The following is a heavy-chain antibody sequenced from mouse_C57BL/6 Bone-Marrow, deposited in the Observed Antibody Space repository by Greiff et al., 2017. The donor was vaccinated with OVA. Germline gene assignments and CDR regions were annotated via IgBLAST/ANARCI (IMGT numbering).Heavy chain of an antibody. CDR1: GYTFTDYE. Sequence: VQGVESGAELVRPGASVTLSCKASGYTFTDYEMHWVKQTPVHGLEWIGAIDPETGGTAYNQKFKGKAILTADKSSSTAYMELRSLTSEDSAVYYCTRNYYGNYVAMDYWGQGTSVTVSS. D-gene: IGHD2-1*01. CDR3: TRNYYGNYVAMDY. V-gene: IGHV1-15*01. J-gene: IGHJ4*01. CDR2: IDPETGGT.